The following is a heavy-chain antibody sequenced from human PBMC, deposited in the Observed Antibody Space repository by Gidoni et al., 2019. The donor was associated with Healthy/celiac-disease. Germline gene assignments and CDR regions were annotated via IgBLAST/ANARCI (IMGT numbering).Heavy chain of an antibody. Sequence: GFTFDDYAMHWVRQAPGKGLEWVSLISWDGGSTYYADSVKGRFTISRDNSKNSLYLQMNSLRAEDTALYYCAKDLRREYYYYYGMDVWGQGTTVTVSS. V-gene: IGHV3-43D*04. CDR2: ISWDGGST. CDR1: GFTFDDYA. D-gene: IGHD1-26*01. J-gene: IGHJ6*02. CDR3: AKDLRREYYYYYGMDV.